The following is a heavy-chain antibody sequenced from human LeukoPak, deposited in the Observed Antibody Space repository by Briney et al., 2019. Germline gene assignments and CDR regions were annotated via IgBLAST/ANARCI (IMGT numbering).Heavy chain of an antibody. CDR3: ASSRGFGELLDFDY. J-gene: IGHJ4*02. D-gene: IGHD3-10*01. CDR1: GYSISSGSYY. Sequence: SETLSLTCTVSGYSISSGSYYWSWIRQPAGKGLEWIGRIYTSGSTDYNPSLKSRVTISVDTSKNQFSLKLSSVTAADTAVYYCASSRGFGELLDFDYWGQGTLVTVSS. V-gene: IGHV4-61*02. CDR2: IYTSGST.